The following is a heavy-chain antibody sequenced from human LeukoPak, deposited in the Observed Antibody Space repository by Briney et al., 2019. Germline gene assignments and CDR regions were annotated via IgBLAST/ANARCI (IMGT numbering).Heavy chain of an antibody. J-gene: IGHJ5*02. CDR3: ARNPANYDILTGYSIGWFDP. CDR1: GGSMSSYY. Sequence: PSETLSLTCTVSGGSMSSYYWSWIRQPPGKGLEWIGYIYYSGSTYYNPSLKSRVTISVDTSKNQFPLKLSSVTAADTAVYYCARNPANYDILTGYSIGWFDPWGQGTLVTVSS. V-gene: IGHV4-59*06. D-gene: IGHD3-9*01. CDR2: IYYSGST.